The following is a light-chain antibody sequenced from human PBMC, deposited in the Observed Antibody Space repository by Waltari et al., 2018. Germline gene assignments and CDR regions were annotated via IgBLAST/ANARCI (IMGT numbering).Light chain of an antibody. CDR2: GIS. CDR3: FKHNSEWT. V-gene: IGKV3-11*01. Sequence: VILSQSPATLSLSPGERVTLSCRASQSVDNYLVWFQQKPGQAPRLLIYGISNRATGTPDRFSGRASGTDFTLTITSLEPEDVAVDHCFKHNSEWTFGQGTKVEIK. J-gene: IGKJ1*01. CDR1: QSVDNY.